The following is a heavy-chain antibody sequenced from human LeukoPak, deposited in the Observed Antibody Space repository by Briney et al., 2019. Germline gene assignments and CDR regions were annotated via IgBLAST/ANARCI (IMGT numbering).Heavy chain of an antibody. V-gene: IGHV1-18*01. CDR1: GYTFTSDG. J-gene: IGHJ6*02. CDR3: AIVGATNYYYYYGMDV. Sequence: ASVKVSCKASGYTFTSDGIRWVRQAPGQGLEWMGWISAYNGNTNYAQKLQGRVTMTTDTSTSTAYMELRSLRSDDTAVYYCAIVGATNYYYYYGMDVWGQGTTVTVSS. CDR2: ISAYNGNT. D-gene: IGHD1-26*01.